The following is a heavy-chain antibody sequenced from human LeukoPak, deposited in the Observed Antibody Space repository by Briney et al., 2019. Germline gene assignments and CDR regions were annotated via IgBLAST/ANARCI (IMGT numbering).Heavy chain of an antibody. CDR2: IYNSGST. CDR1: GGSISSGGYY. J-gene: IGHJ4*02. V-gene: IGHV4-61*08. CDR3: AGWFTSSYDY. D-gene: IGHD3-10*01. Sequence: PSETLSLTCTVSGGSISSGGYYWSWIRQPPGKGLEWIGYIYNSGSTNYNPSLKSRVTISVDTSKNQFSLKLSSVTAADTAVYYCAGWFTSSYDYWGQGTLVTVSS.